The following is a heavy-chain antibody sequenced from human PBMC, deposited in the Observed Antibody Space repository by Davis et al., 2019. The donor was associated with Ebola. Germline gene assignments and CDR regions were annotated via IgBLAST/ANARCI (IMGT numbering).Heavy chain of an antibody. Sequence: AASVKVSCKASGGTFSSYAISWVRQAPGQGLEWMGRIIPILGIANYAQKFQGRVTITADKSTSTAYMELSSLRSEDTAVYYCARDYFLDFWSGYYTSYGMDVWGQGTTVTVSS. CDR2: IIPILGIA. J-gene: IGHJ6*02. V-gene: IGHV1-69*04. CDR1: GGTFSSYA. D-gene: IGHD3-3*01. CDR3: ARDYFLDFWSGYYTSYGMDV.